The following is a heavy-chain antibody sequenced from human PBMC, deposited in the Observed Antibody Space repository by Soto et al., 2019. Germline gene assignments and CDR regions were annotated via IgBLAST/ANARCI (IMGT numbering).Heavy chain of an antibody. CDR1: GFTFSSYW. CDR3: ARIASAGRGWDV. CDR2: IKQDGSEK. D-gene: IGHD6-13*01. V-gene: IGHV3-7*01. J-gene: IGHJ6*02. Sequence: EVQLVESGGGLVQPGGSLRLSCAASGFTFSSYWMSWVRQAPVKGLEWVGNIKQDGSEKNYVDFMEGRFTISRDNAENSLYRQMNSLRGGDPAVYYCARIASAGRGWDVWGQGTTVVVSS.